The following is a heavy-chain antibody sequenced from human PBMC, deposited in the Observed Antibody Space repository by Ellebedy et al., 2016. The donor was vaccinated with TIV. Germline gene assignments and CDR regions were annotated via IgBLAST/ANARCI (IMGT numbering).Heavy chain of an antibody. V-gene: IGHV3-48*04. J-gene: IGHJ6*02. Sequence: GESLKISXAASGFTFSSYSMNWVRQAPGKGLEWVSYISSSSSTIYYADSVKGRFTISRDNAKNSLYLQMNSLRAEDTAVYYCARWGMVRGEYGMDVWGQGTTVTVSS. CDR2: ISSSSSTI. CDR1: GFTFSSYS. CDR3: ARWGMVRGEYGMDV. D-gene: IGHD3-10*01.